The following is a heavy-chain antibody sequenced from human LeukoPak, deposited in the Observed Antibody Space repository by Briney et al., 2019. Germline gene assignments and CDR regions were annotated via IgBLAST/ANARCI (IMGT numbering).Heavy chain of an antibody. CDR2: INSDGSGT. CDR3: ARDRLTNAAFDI. J-gene: IGHJ3*02. D-gene: IGHD2-8*01. V-gene: IGHV3-74*01. Sequence: GGSLRLSCAASGFTFNSYWMHWGRQAPGKGVVWVSRINSDGSGTSDADFVKGRFTISRDNSKNTLYLQMNSLRAEDTAMYYCARDRLTNAAFDIWGQGTMVTVSS. CDR1: GFTFNSYW.